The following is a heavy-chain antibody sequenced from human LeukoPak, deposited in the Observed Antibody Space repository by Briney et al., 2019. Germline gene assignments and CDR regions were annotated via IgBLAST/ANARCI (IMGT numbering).Heavy chain of an antibody. CDR3: AKTSAAVVTPSDDAFDI. Sequence: GGSLRLSCAASGFTFSSYSMNWVRQAPGKGLEWVSSISSSSGYIYYADSVKGRFTISRDNAKNSLYLQMNSLRAEDTAVYYCAKTSAAVVTPSDDAFDIWGQGTMVTVSS. CDR1: GFTFSSYS. V-gene: IGHV3-21*04. J-gene: IGHJ3*02. D-gene: IGHD4-23*01. CDR2: ISSSSGYI.